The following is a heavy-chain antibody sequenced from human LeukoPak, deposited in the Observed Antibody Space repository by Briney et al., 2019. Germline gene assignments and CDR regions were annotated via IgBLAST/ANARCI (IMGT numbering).Heavy chain of an antibody. CDR3: AREGYFDSSGYDFGY. CDR2: VNGDGSRT. CDR1: GFSLSSYW. V-gene: IGHV3-74*01. Sequence: GGSLRLSCAASGFSLSSYWMHWVRQAPGKGLVWVLRVNGDGSRTSYADSVKGRFTISRDDAKNTLYLQMNSLRAEDTAVHYCAREGYFDSSGYDFGYWGQGTLVTVSS. D-gene: IGHD3-22*01. J-gene: IGHJ4*02.